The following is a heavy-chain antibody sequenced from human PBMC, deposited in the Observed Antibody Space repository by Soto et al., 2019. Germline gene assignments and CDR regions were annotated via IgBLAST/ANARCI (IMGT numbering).Heavy chain of an antibody. D-gene: IGHD6-13*01. CDR1: GYTFHAYY. CDR3: ARGTAYSSSWYEGWFDP. J-gene: IGHJ5*02. V-gene: IGHV1-2*02. CDR2: INPNSGGT. Sequence: GASVNVSCKGSGYTFHAYYIYWLLQAPGEGLEWMGWINPNSGGTNYAQKFQGRGTMTRDTSISTAYMELSRLRSDDTAVYYCARGTAYSSSWYEGWFDPWGQGTLVTVSS.